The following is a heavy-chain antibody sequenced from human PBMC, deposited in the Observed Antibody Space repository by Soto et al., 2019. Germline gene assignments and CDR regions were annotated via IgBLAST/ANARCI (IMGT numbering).Heavy chain of an antibody. CDR2: IDPSDSYT. CDR1: GYSFTSYW. J-gene: IGHJ6*02. V-gene: IGHV5-10-1*01. CDR3: ATRPRDYYYSGMDV. Sequence: GESLKISCKGSGYSFTSYWISWVRQMPGKGLEWMGRIDPSDSYTNYSPSFQGHVTISADKSISTAYLQWSSLKASDTAMYYCATRPRDYYYSGMDVWGQGTTVTVSS.